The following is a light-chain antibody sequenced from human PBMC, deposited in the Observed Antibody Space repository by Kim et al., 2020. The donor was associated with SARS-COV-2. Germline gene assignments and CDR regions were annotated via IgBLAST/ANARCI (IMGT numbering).Light chain of an antibody. J-gene: IGKJ2*01. Sequence: EIVLTQSPATPSLSPGERATLSCRASQSVSSYLAWYQQKPGQAPRLLIYDASNRATGIPARFSGSGSGTDFTLTISGLEPEDFAVYYCQQRSNWPPPYTFGQGTKLEI. CDR2: DAS. CDR3: QQRSNWPPPYT. V-gene: IGKV3-11*01. CDR1: QSVSSY.